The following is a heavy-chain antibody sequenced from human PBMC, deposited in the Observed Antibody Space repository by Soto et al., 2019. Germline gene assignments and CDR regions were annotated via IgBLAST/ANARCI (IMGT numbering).Heavy chain of an antibody. D-gene: IGHD4-17*01. Sequence: EEQLLESGGGLVQPGGSLRLSCAASGFTFSRYAMTWVRQAAGQGLEWFSTIISTGGTTYYAYSVKGRFTISRDNSTNTLYLQMNSLRAEDTAVYYCAKVYGDYYHAFPMWGQGTMVTVSS. CDR1: GFTFSRYA. CDR3: AKVYGDYYHAFPM. CDR2: IISTGGTT. V-gene: IGHV3-23*01. J-gene: IGHJ3*02.